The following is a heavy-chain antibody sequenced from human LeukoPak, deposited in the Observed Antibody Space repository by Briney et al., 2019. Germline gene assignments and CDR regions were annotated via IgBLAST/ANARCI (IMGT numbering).Heavy chain of an antibody. CDR2: IYYSGST. J-gene: IGHJ5*02. V-gene: IGHV4-31*03. D-gene: IGHD2-2*01. CDR3: ARVLGYCSSSSCYGWFDP. CDR1: GGSISSGGYY. Sequence: SQTLSLTCTVSGGSISSGGYYWSWIRQHPGKGLEWIGYIYYSGSTYYNPSLKSRLSISVDTSKNYFSLKLSSVTAADTAVYYCARVLGYCSSSSCYGWFDPWGQGTLVTVSS.